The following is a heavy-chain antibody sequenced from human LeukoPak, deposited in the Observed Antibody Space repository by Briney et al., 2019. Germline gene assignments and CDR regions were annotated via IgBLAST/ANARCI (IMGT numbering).Heavy chain of an antibody. CDR3: ARGSANYDVYGMDV. CDR1: GGSMSTYY. J-gene: IGHJ6*02. D-gene: IGHD3-22*01. V-gene: IGHV4-4*07. Sequence: SETLSLTCTVSGGSMSTYYWSWIRQPAGKGLEWIGHVHTSGYTNYDSSVRSRVTMSVDTSKNHFSLKLSSVTAADTAVYFCARGSANYDVYGMDVWGQGTTVTVSS. CDR2: VHTSGYT.